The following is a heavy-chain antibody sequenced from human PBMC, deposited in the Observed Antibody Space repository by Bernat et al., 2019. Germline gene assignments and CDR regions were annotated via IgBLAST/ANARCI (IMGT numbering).Heavy chain of an antibody. V-gene: IGHV3-23*01. J-gene: IGHJ4*02. CDR3: AKGSSDSYTYYFDW. Sequence: EVQLLESGGDLVQPGGSLRLSCAASGFTFSNFVMSWVRQAPGKGLEWVSALTGSSGSTYYADSVKGRFTISRDNSRSTLFLQMNSLRAEDTAVYYCAKGSSDSYTYYFDWWGQGTLVTVSS. CDR1: GFTFSNFV. CDR2: LTGSSGST. D-gene: IGHD3-22*01.